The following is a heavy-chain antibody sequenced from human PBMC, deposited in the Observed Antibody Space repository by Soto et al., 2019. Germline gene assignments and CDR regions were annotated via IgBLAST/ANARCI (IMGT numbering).Heavy chain of an antibody. J-gene: IGHJ3*02. D-gene: IGHD6-19*01. CDR3: AREKWLVRRNDPFDI. CDR2: INPNGGST. Sequence: QVQLVQYGAEVKKPGASVKVSCKASGYTFINYYMHWVRQAPGQRLEWMGIINPNGGSTTYAQKFKGRVTLTRETSTNTVNRELSSLSSEDTAVYYCAREKWLVRRNDPFDIWGQGRMVTVSS. CDR1: GYTFINYY. V-gene: IGHV1-46*01.